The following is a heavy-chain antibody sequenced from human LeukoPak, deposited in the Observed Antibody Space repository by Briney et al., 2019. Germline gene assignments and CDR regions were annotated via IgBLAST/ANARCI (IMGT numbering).Heavy chain of an antibody. V-gene: IGHV4-59*01. Sequence: SETLSLTCTVSGGSISRYYWSWIRQPPGKGLEWIGYIYYSGSTNYTPSLKSRVTISVDTSKSQFSLKLSSVTAADTAVYYCASGSSGGNPCYFDYWGQGTLVTVSS. CDR2: IYYSGST. CDR1: GGSISRYY. D-gene: IGHD6-19*01. CDR3: ASGSSGGNPCYFDY. J-gene: IGHJ4*02.